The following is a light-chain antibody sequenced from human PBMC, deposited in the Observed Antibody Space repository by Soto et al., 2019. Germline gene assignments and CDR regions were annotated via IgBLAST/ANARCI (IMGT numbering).Light chain of an antibody. V-gene: IGKV3-20*01. CDR2: GAS. CDR3: QQYGSSPCT. J-gene: IGKJ1*01. CDR1: QSVSSSY. Sequence: EIVLTQSPGTLSLSPGERATLSCRASQSVSSSYLAWYQQKPGQAPRLLIYGASSRATGIPDRFSGSGSGTDFTLTISRLEPDDFAVYYCQQYGSSPCTVVQGTKVDSK.